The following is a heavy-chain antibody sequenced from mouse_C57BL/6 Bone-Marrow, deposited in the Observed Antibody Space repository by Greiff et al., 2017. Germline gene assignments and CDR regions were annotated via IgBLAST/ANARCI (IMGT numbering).Heavy chain of an antibody. J-gene: IGHJ4*01. CDR2: IYPGSGST. D-gene: IGHD2-2*01. CDR3: ALYGYDGAGAMDY. CDR1: GYTFTSYW. Sequence: QVQLQQPGAELVKPGASVKMSCKASGYTFTSYWLTWVKQRPGQGLEWIGDIYPGSGSTNYNEKFKSQATLTVDTSSSTAYMQLSSLTSEDSAVYYCALYGYDGAGAMDYWGQGTSVTVSS. V-gene: IGHV1-55*01.